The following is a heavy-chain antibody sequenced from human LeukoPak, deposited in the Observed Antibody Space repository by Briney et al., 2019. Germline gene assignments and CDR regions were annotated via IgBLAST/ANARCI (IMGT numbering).Heavy chain of an antibody. J-gene: IGHJ4*02. V-gene: IGHV3-23*01. CDR1: GFTFSSYA. Sequence: GGSLRLSCAASGFTFSSYAMSWVRQAPGKGLEWVSAISGSGGSTYYADSVKGRFTISRDNSKNTLYLQMNSLRAEDTAVYYCAYSDDQASGWSNPPFDYWGQGTLVTVSS. D-gene: IGHD6-19*01. CDR3: AYSDDQASGWSNPPFDY. CDR2: ISGSGGST.